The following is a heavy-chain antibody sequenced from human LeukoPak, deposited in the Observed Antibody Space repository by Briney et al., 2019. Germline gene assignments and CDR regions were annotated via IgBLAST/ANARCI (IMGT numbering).Heavy chain of an antibody. CDR1: AYTFTSYD. J-gene: IGHJ4*02. Sequence: GASVKVSFKSSAYTFTSYDINWVRQAPGQGLEWMGWMNPNSGNRGYAQKFQVRGSMTRSTSINKVYMELNSPTSKDTAVYYCARSSVGARRRIDYWGQGSLVTVSS. V-gene: IGHV1-8*01. D-gene: IGHD1-26*01. CDR2: MNPNSGNR. CDR3: ARSSVGARRRIDY.